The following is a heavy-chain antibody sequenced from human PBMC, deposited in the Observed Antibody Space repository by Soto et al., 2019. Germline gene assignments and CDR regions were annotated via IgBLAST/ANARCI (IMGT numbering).Heavy chain of an antibody. Sequence: PSETLSLTCTVSGGSISSYYWSWIRRPPGKGLEWIGYIYYTGTTTYNPSIKSRVTISVDSSKNQFSLNLTSVSAADTAVYYCARLGGFYQSLDSWGQGTLVTVSS. CDR2: IYYTGTT. D-gene: IGHD3-22*01. J-gene: IGHJ5*01. CDR1: GGSISSYY. CDR3: ARLGGFYQSLDS. V-gene: IGHV4-59*08.